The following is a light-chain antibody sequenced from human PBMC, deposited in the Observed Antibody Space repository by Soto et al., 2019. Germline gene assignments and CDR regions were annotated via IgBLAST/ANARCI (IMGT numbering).Light chain of an antibody. Sequence: DIQMTQSPSSLSASVGDRVTITCRASQSIGTYLTWYQQKPGKAPKLLIYAASSLQSGVPSKFSGSGSGTDFTLTISSLQPEDFATYYCQQSYSTLMYTFGQGTKLEIK. V-gene: IGKV1-39*01. J-gene: IGKJ2*01. CDR2: AAS. CDR1: QSIGTY. CDR3: QQSYSTLMYT.